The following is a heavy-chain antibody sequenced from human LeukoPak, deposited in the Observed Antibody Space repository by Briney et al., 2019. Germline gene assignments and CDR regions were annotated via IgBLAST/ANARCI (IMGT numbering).Heavy chain of an antibody. V-gene: IGHV1-3*01. CDR3: ARGPERAGDYVLWY. J-gene: IGHJ4*02. CDR1: GYIFANYG. Sequence: DSVKVSCKANGYIFANYGISWVRQAAGQRREWIGWINAGNGNTKYSQKFQGRVTITRDTSASTAYMELSSLRSEDTAVYYCARGPERAGDYVLWYWGQGTLVTVSS. D-gene: IGHD4-17*01. CDR2: INAGNGNT.